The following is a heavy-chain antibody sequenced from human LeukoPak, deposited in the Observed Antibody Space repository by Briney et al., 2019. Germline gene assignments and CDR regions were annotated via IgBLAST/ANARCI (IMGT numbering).Heavy chain of an antibody. Sequence: PGGSLRLSCAASGFTVSSNYMSWVRQAPGKGLEWVSVIYSGGSTYYADSVKGRFTISRDNSKNTLYLQMNSLRAEDTAVYYCAGQGNYYGSGSSFDYWGQGTLVTVSS. CDR3: AGQGNYYGSGSSFDY. CDR1: GFTVSSNY. J-gene: IGHJ4*02. D-gene: IGHD3-10*01. V-gene: IGHV3-66*04. CDR2: IYSGGST.